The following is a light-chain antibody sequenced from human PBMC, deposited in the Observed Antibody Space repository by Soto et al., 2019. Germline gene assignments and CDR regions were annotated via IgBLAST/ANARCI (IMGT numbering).Light chain of an antibody. CDR3: QQYDNSPIT. CDR1: QSISSSF. CDR2: GAS. V-gene: IGKV3-20*01. J-gene: IGKJ5*01. Sequence: MMMSQSPATLSVSPGERATLSCGASQSISSSFLAWYQQKPGQAPRLLIYGASSRATGIPDRFSGTGSETDFTLTISRLEPEDFAVYYCQQYDNSPITFGQGTLLAI.